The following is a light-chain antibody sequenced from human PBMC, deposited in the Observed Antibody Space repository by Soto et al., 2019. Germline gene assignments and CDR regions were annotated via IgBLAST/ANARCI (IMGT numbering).Light chain of an antibody. J-gene: IGKJ5*01. CDR1: QSIDNY. V-gene: IGKV4-1*01. CDR3: QQRSNWPIT. CDR2: WAS. Sequence: IQMTQSPSSLSASVGDRVTITCRTSQSIDNYLNWYQQKPGQPPKLLIYWASTRESGVPDRFSGSGSGTDFTLTISSLEPEDFAVYYCQQRSNWPITFGQGTRLAIK.